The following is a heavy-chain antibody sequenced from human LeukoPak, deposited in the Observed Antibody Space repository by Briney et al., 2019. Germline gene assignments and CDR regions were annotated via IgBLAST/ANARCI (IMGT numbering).Heavy chain of an antibody. J-gene: IGHJ4*02. CDR2: MSPNSGDT. CDR1: GYTFTSHD. D-gene: IGHD7-27*01. Sequence: ASVKVSCKASGYTFTSHDINWVRQATGQGLEWMGWMSPNSGDTGYAQKFQGRVTMTSDSSISTAYMELSGLRSEDTAIYYCVRTPPNWGFDYWGQGTLVTVSS. CDR3: VRTPPNWGFDY. V-gene: IGHV1-8*01.